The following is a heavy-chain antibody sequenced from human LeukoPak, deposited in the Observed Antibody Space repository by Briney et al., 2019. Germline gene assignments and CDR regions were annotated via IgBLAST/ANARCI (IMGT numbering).Heavy chain of an antibody. V-gene: IGHV3-74*01. D-gene: IGHD3-10*01. CDR3: ASGLYYYASGTYYNGPPDY. CDR1: GFTFSNYW. CDR2: IKYDGSAT. J-gene: IGHJ4*02. Sequence: QPGGSLRLSCAASGFTFSNYWMHWIRQVPGKGLVWVSHIKYDGSATSYADSVKGRFTISRGNAKNTLYLQMNSLRAEDTAVYYCASGLYYYASGTYYNGPPDYWGQGTLVTVSS.